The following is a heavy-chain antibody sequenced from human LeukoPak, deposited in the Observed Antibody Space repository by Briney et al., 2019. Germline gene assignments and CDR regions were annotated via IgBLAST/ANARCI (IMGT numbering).Heavy chain of an antibody. V-gene: IGHV3-23*01. D-gene: IGHD3-3*01. Sequence: PGGSLRLSCAASGFTFSSYAMSWVRQAPGKGLEWVSAISGSGGSTYYADSVKGRFTISRDNSKNTLYLQMNSLRAEDTAVCYCAKSPIRITIFGVVTTNWFDPWGQGTLVTVSS. CDR2: ISGSGGST. J-gene: IGHJ5*02. CDR1: GFTFSSYA. CDR3: AKSPIRITIFGVVTTNWFDP.